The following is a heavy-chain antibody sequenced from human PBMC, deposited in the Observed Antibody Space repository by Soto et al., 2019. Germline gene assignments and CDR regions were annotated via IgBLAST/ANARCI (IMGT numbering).Heavy chain of an antibody. CDR1: GFTFSSYW. J-gene: IGHJ3*02. CDR3: ARLQGYYDSSGYWVDAFDI. Sequence: HPGGSLRLSCAASGFTFSSYWMHWVRQAPGKGLVWVSRINSDGSSTSYADSVKGRFTISRDNAKNTLYLQMNSLRAEDTAVYYCARLQGYYDSSGYWVDAFDIWGQGTMVTVSS. V-gene: IGHV3-74*01. CDR2: INSDGSST. D-gene: IGHD3-22*01.